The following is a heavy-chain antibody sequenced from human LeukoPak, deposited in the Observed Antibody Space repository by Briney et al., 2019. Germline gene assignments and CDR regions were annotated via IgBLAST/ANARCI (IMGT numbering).Heavy chain of an antibody. Sequence: DPSETLSLTCTVSGGSISDYYWTWIRQPPGKGLEWIAYIHSSGSTNYNPSLKSRVIIPVDTSRSQLSLKLSSVTAADTAVYYCARIEGDNSLDYWGQGTLVTVSS. V-gene: IGHV4-59*01. D-gene: IGHD3-16*01. CDR2: IHSSGST. CDR3: ARIEGDNSLDY. J-gene: IGHJ4*02. CDR1: GGSISDYY.